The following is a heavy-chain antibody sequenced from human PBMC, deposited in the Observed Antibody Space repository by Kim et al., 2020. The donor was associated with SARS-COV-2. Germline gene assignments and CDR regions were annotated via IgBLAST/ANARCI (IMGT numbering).Heavy chain of an antibody. CDR3: ARGSYSGTFSDGFDI. CDR2: ISSSSFTI. J-gene: IGHJ3*02. V-gene: IGHV3-48*02. D-gene: IGHD1-26*01. CDR1: GFTFSSYS. Sequence: GGSLRLSCAASGFTFSSYSVNWVRQAPGKGLEWVSYISSSSFTIYYADSVKGRFTISRDNAKNSLYLQMNSLRDEDTAVYYCARGSYSGTFSDGFDIWGQGTMVTVSS.